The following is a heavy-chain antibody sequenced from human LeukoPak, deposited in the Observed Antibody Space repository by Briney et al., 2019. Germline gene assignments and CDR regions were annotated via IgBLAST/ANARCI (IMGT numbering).Heavy chain of an antibody. D-gene: IGHD3-3*01. CDR1: GFTFSSYA. V-gene: IGHV3-23*01. Sequence: GGSLRLSRAASGFTFSSYAMSWVRQAPGKGLEWVSAISGSGGSTYYADSVKGRFTISIDNSKNTLYLQMNSLRAEDTAVYYCAKDGPKFGVGANYMDVWGKGTTVTVSS. CDR3: AKDGPKFGVGANYMDV. CDR2: ISGSGGST. J-gene: IGHJ6*03.